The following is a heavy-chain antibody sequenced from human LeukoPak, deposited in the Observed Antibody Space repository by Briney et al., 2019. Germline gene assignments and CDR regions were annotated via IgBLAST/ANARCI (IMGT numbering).Heavy chain of an antibody. Sequence: TGGSLRLSCAASGFTFSSYGMSWVRQAPGKGLEWVTGISASGANRYYADSVKGRFTISRDNSRDTLSVQINSLRAEDTAVYYCAKLQSVVIPAAMLGFHYWGQGILVTVSS. J-gene: IGHJ4*02. V-gene: IGHV3-23*01. CDR3: AKLQSVVIPAAMLGFHY. D-gene: IGHD2-2*01. CDR2: ISASGANR. CDR1: GFTFSSYG.